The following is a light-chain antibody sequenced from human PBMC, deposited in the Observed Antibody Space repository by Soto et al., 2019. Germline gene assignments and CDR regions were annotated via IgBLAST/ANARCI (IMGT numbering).Light chain of an antibody. CDR3: QQSYGTPIT. V-gene: IGKV1-39*01. J-gene: IGKJ5*01. CDR1: QSINTF. CDR2: AAS. Sequence: DIQMTQSPSSLSASVGDRVTITCRASQSINTFLNWYQQKPGKAPKLLIYAASSLQTGVPSRFSGSGSGTDFTLTITSLQPEDFATYYCQQSYGTPITFGQGTRLEIK.